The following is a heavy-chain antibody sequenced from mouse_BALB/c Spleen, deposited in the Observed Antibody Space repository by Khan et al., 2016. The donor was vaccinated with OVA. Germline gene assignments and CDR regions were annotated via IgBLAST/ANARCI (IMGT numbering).Heavy chain of an antibody. CDR3: LRIPIPPYDFDY. CDR2: INPSTGYT. D-gene: IGHD2-14*01. V-gene: IGHV1-4*01. CDR1: GYTFANYA. Sequence: QMQLEESGTELARPGASVNMSCKASGYTFANYAMHWVKQRPGQGLEWIGYINPSTGYTNYNQNFSDKATLTTDRSSSTAYMQLSSLTSDDSAVYYCLRIPIPPYDFDYWGQGTTLTVSS. J-gene: IGHJ2*01.